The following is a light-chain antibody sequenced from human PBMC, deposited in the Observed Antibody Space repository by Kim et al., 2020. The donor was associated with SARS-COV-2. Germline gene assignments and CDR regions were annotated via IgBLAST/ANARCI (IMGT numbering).Light chain of an antibody. CDR3: QQYGRSWT. CDR1: ESVSSNN. Sequence: ETVLTQSPGTLSLSPGERATLSCRASESVSSNNLAWYQQKPGQAPRLLIYGASSRATGIPERFSGSGSGTDFTFTISRLEPEDFAVFYCQQYGRSWTFGQGTKVDIK. V-gene: IGKV3-20*01. J-gene: IGKJ1*01. CDR2: GAS.